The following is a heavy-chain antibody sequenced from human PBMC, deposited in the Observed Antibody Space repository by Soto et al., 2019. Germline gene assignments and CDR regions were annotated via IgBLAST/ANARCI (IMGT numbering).Heavy chain of an antibody. D-gene: IGHD3-10*01. CDR1: GYTFSPFW. CDR2: INSDGSTI. V-gene: IGHV3-74*01. CDR3: VRDRGYPDSFDV. Sequence: EVQLVESGGGLVQPGESLRLYWAASGYTFSPFWMHWVRQAPGKGLVWVSHINSDGSTIVYADSVKGRFTISRDNAKNTLYLQMNSLKAEDTAVYYCVRDRGYPDSFDVWGRGTMVTVSS. J-gene: IGHJ3*01.